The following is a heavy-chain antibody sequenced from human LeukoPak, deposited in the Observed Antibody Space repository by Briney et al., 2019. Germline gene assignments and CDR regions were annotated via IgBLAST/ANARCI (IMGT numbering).Heavy chain of an antibody. Sequence: KASETLSLTCTVSGGSISSSSYYWGWIRQPPGKGLEWIGSIYYSGSTYYNPSLKSRVTISVDTSKNQFSLKLSSVTAADTAVYYCARHGTSGTNLNWFDPWGQGTLVTVSS. CDR2: IYYSGST. V-gene: IGHV4-39*01. J-gene: IGHJ5*02. CDR1: GGSISSSSYY. D-gene: IGHD1-1*01. CDR3: ARHGTSGTNLNWFDP.